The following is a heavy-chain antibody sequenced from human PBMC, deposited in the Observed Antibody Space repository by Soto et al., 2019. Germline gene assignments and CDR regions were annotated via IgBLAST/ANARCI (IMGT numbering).Heavy chain of an antibody. CDR3: ARQVRIAAAGNYFDY. V-gene: IGHV4-39*01. D-gene: IGHD6-13*01. CDR2: IYYSGST. Sequence: SETLSLTCTVSGGSISSSSYYWGWIRQPPGKGLEWIGSIYYSGSTYYNPSLKSRVTISVDTSKNQFSLKLSSVTAADTAVYYCARQVRIAAAGNYFDYWGQGTLVTVSS. J-gene: IGHJ4*02. CDR1: GGSISSSSYY.